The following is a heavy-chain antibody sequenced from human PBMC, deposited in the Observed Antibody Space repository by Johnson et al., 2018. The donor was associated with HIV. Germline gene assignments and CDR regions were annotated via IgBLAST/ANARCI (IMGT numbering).Heavy chain of an antibody. CDR1: GFTVR. D-gene: IGHD6-6*01. V-gene: IGHV3-53*05. CDR2: IYSGGST. J-gene: IGHJ3*02. CDR3: ASVRQLGRGDAFDI. Sequence: VQLVETGGGLIQPGGSLRLSCVASGFTVRKGLEWVSVIYSGGSTYYADSVKGRFTISRENSKNTLYLQMNSLRAEDTAVYYCASVRQLGRGDAFDIWGQGTMVTVSS.